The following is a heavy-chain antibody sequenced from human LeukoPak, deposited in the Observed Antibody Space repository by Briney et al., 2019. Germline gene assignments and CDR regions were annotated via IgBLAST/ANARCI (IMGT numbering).Heavy chain of an antibody. CDR2: ISVYNGNT. V-gene: IGHV1-18*04. J-gene: IGHJ4*02. Sequence: ASVKVSCKTSEYTFCVDHIHWVRQAPGHGLEWMGWISVYNGNTNYAQKLQGRVTMTTDTSTSTAYMELRSLRSDDTAVYYCARVLAGTTPFDYWGQGTLVTVSS. D-gene: IGHD1-1*01. CDR1: EYTFCVDH. CDR3: ARVLAGTTPFDY.